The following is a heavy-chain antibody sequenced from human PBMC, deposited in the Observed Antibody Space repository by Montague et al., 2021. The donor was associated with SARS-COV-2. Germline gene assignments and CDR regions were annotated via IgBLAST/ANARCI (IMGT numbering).Heavy chain of an antibody. CDR2: XYGXSYN. Sequence: PALVTPTQTITLTCTFSGFSLSTSEVGVGWIRQPPGKAPEFLALXYGXSYNRYKPSLKSRLTITKVTSKNQVVLTMTNVDPVDTATYYCAHFGILRYFDPWGQGTLVTVSS. J-gene: IGHJ5*02. D-gene: IGHD3-9*01. CDR1: GFSLSTSEVG. V-gene: IGHV2-5*02. CDR3: AHFGILRYFDP.